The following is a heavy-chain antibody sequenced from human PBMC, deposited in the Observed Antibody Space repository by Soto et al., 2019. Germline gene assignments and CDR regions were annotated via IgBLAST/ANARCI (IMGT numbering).Heavy chain of an antibody. CDR2: ISSSSSYT. CDR3: ARATGDHDAFDI. D-gene: IGHD7-27*01. Sequence: PGGSLRLSCAAPGFTFSDYYMSWIRQAPGKGLEWVSYISSSSSYTNYADSVKGRFTISRDNAKNSLYLQMNSLRAEDTAVYYCARATGDHDAFDIWGQGTMVTVSS. CDR1: GFTFSDYY. J-gene: IGHJ3*02. V-gene: IGHV3-11*06.